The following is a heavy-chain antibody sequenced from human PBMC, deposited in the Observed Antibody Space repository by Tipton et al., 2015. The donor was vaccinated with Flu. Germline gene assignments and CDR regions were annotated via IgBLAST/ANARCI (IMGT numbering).Heavy chain of an antibody. Sequence: TLSLTCAVSGGSISSSHWWSWVRQPPGEGLEWIGEISHSGSTNYNPSLKSRVTIPVDKSKNQFSLKLSSVTAADTAVYYCATTTYYYGSGSHDYWGQGTLVTVSS. J-gene: IGHJ4*02. CDR1: GGSISSSHW. CDR3: ATTTYYYGSGSHDY. CDR2: ISHSGST. D-gene: IGHD3-10*01. V-gene: IGHV4-4*02.